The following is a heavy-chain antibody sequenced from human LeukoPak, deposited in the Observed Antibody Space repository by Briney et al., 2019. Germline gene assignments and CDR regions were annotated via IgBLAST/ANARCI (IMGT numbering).Heavy chain of an antibody. CDR1: GFTFSSYE. CDR3: ARAENWNDVGYFDY. J-gene: IGHJ4*02. D-gene: IGHD1-1*01. CDR2: IRYDGSNK. Sequence: PGGSLRLSCAASGFTFSSYEMNWVRQAPGKGLEWVAFIRYDGSNKYYADSVKGRFTISRDNAKNTLYLQMNSLRAEDTAVYYCARAENWNDVGYFDYWGQGTLVTVSS. V-gene: IGHV3-30*02.